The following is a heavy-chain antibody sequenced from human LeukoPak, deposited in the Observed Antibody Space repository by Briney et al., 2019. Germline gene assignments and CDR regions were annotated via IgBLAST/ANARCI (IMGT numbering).Heavy chain of an antibody. Sequence: GESPQISCKGSGYIFTSYCIGWVRPMPGKGLEGMRISYPCVSDTRYSPSLQGKVTISADKSISTAYLQWSSLKASDCAMYYCAKNGYSGYESDYWGQGTLVTVSS. J-gene: IGHJ4*02. D-gene: IGHD5-12*01. CDR1: GYIFTSYC. V-gene: IGHV5-51*01. CDR2: SYPCVSDT. CDR3: AKNGYSGYESDY.